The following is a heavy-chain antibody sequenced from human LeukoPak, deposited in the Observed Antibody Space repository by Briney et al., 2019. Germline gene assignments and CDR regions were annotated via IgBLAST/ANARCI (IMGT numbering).Heavy chain of an antibody. J-gene: IGHJ5*02. CDR2: IIPIFGIA. V-gene: IGHV1-69*04. Sequence: SVKVSCKASGGTFSSYAISWVRQAPGQGLEWMGRIIPIFGIANYAQKFQGRVTITADKSTSTAYMELSSLRSEDTAVYYCARERSSVDTAMVIYWFDPWGRGTLVTVSS. CDR3: ARERSSVDTAMVIYWFDP. CDR1: GGTFSSYA. D-gene: IGHD5-18*01.